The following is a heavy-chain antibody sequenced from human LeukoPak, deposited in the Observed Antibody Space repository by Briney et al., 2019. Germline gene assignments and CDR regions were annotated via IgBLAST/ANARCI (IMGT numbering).Heavy chain of an antibody. Sequence: ASVKVSCKASGYTFTGYYMHWVRKAPGQGLEWMGWINPNSGGTNYAQKFQGRVTMTRDTSISTAYMELSRPRSDDTAVYYCTVGPEVQLWPPSYYFDYWGQGTQVTVSS. V-gene: IGHV1-2*02. CDR2: INPNSGGT. J-gene: IGHJ4*02. D-gene: IGHD5-18*01. CDR3: TVGPEVQLWPPSYYFDY. CDR1: GYTFTGYY.